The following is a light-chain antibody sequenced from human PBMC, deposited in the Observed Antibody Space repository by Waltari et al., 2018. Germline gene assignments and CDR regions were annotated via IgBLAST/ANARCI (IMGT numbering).Light chain of an antibody. CDR3: QQYNNWPPWT. CDR2: GAS. Sequence: EIVMTQSPATLSVSPGERATLSCRASQSVSSKLAWYQHKPGQAPRLLIYGASTRATGIPARFSGSGSGTEFTLTISSLQSEDFAVYYCQQYNNWPPWTFGQGTKVEI. V-gene: IGKV3-15*01. J-gene: IGKJ1*01. CDR1: QSVSSK.